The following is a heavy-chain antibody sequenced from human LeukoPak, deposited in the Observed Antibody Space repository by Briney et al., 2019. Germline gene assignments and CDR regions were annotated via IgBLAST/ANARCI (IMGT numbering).Heavy chain of an antibody. CDR1: GGSISSSGYY. Sequence: PSETLSLTCTVSGGSISSSGYYWGWIRQPPGKGLEWIGSIFYRGSTYYNPSLKGRVTISVDTSKNQFSLKLSSVTAADTAVYYCARRVLPSHWFDPWGQGTLVTVSS. D-gene: IGHD6-6*01. CDR3: ARRVLPSHWFDP. J-gene: IGHJ5*02. CDR2: IFYRGST. V-gene: IGHV4-39*01.